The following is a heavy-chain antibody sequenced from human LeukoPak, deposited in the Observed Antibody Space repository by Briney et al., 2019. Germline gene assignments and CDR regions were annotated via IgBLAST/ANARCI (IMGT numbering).Heavy chain of an antibody. CDR2: ITSSSGTM. D-gene: IGHD4-17*01. V-gene: IGHV3-48*02. CDR3: ARPTTVTLDY. CDR1: GFTFSNYD. J-gene: IGHJ4*02. Sequence: GGSLRLSCAASGFTFSNYDMNWVRQPPGKGLEWVSYITSSSGTMSYADSVKGRFTISRDNAKNSLYLQMNSLRDEDTAVYYCARPTTVTLDYWGQGTLVTVSS.